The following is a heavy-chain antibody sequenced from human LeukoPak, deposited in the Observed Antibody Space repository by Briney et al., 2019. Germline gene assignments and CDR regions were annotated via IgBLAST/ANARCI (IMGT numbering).Heavy chain of an antibody. D-gene: IGHD1-14*01. Sequence: GGSLRLSCAASGFTFSSYGMSWVRQAPGKGLEWVSAISGSGGSTYYADSVKGRFTISRDNTKNSVYLQMNGLRAEDTAVYYCARDNNRKDDSWGQGTLVTVSS. J-gene: IGHJ5*02. V-gene: IGHV3-23*01. CDR3: ARDNNRKDDS. CDR2: ISGSGGST. CDR1: GFTFSSYG.